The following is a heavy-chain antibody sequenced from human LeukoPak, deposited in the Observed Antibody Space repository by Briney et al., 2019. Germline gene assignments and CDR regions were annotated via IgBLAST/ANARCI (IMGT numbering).Heavy chain of an antibody. Sequence: PSETLSLTCTVSGGSISSYYWSWIRQPAGKGLEWIGRIYTSGSTNYNPSLKSRVTMSVDTSKNQFSLKLSSVTAADTAVYYCARVGHVMGALDFDYWGQGTLVTVSS. CDR1: GGSISSYY. D-gene: IGHD1-26*01. V-gene: IGHV4-4*07. J-gene: IGHJ4*02. CDR2: IYTSGST. CDR3: ARVGHVMGALDFDY.